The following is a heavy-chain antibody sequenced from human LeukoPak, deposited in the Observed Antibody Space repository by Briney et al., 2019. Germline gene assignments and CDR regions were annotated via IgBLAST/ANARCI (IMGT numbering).Heavy chain of an antibody. J-gene: IGHJ4*02. D-gene: IGHD6-19*01. CDR3: ARDSGSSGWDPTSFLDY. CDR1: GYTFTGYH. CDR2: INPNSGGA. Sequence: ASVKVFCKASGYTFTGYHIHWVRQAPGQGLEWMGWINPNSGGANSAQKFLGRVSMTRDTSISTVYMDLTSLRSDDTAVYYCARDSGSSGWDPTSFLDYWGRGTLVTVSS. V-gene: IGHV1-2*02.